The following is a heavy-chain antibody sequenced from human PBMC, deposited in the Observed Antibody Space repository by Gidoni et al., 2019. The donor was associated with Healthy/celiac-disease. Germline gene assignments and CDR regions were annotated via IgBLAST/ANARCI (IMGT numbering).Heavy chain of an antibody. D-gene: IGHD4-17*01. Sequence: EVQLVESGGGLIQPGGSLKLSCAAAGFTFSSYSMNWVRQAPGKGLEWVSYISSSSSTIYYADSVKGRFTISRDNAKNSLYLQMNSLRDEDTAVYYCARDQLAGDYVVCPLGYWGQGTLVTVSS. J-gene: IGHJ4*02. V-gene: IGHV3-48*02. CDR1: GFTFSSYS. CDR3: ARDQLAGDYVVCPLGY. CDR2: ISSSSSTI.